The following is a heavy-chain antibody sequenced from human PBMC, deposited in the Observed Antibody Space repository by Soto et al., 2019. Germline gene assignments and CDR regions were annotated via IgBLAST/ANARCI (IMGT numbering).Heavy chain of an antibody. J-gene: IGHJ5*02. CDR3: ARDGFNIYYYDSSGPRWFDP. CDR2: ISAYNGNT. D-gene: IGHD3-22*01. V-gene: IGHV1-18*04. Sequence: SVKVSCKASGYTFTNYGINWVRQAPGQGLEWMGWISAYNGNTKYTQKLQGRVTVTTDTSTSTAYMELRSLISDDTAVYYCARDGFNIYYYDSSGPRWFDPWGQGTLVTVSA. CDR1: GYTFTNYG.